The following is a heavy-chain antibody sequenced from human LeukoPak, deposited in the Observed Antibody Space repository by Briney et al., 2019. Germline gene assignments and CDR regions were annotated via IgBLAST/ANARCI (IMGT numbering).Heavy chain of an antibody. Sequence: GESLKISCKGSGYSFTNYWIGWVRQMPRKGLEWMGIIYPGDSDTRYSPSFQGQVTISADKSISTAYLQWSSLKASDTAMYYCARHYCSNTRCYHYGMDVWGQGTTVTVSS. CDR3: ARHYCSNTRCYHYGMDV. CDR1: GYSFTNYW. J-gene: IGHJ6*02. D-gene: IGHD2-2*01. V-gene: IGHV5-51*01. CDR2: IYPGDSDT.